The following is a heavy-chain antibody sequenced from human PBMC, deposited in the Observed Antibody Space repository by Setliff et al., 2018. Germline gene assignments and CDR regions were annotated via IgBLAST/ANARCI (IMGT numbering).Heavy chain of an antibody. J-gene: IGHJ2*01. D-gene: IGHD3-22*01. CDR1: GVSISSTTYY. CDR3: ARAVDSSGYFPYWYFDL. CDR2: VSFFGDT. V-gene: IGHV4-39*07. Sequence: SETLSLTCTVSGVSISSTTYYWTWVRQPPGKGLEWIGTVSFFGDTNSNPSLRSRLTMSVDTSKSQFSLNLTSVTAADTAVYFCARAVDSSGYFPYWYFDLWGRGALVTVSS.